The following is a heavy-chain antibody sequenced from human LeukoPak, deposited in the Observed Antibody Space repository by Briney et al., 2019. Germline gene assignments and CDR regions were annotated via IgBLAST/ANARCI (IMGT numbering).Heavy chain of an antibody. Sequence: PSETLSLTCAVYGGSFSGYYWSWIRQPPGKGLEWIGEINHSGSTNYNPSLKSRVTISVDTSKNQFSLKLSSVTAADTAVYYCARGWIQLWFFDYWGQGTLVTVSS. D-gene: IGHD5-18*01. J-gene: IGHJ4*02. CDR3: ARGWIQLWFFDY. V-gene: IGHV4-34*01. CDR1: GGSFSGYY. CDR2: INHSGST.